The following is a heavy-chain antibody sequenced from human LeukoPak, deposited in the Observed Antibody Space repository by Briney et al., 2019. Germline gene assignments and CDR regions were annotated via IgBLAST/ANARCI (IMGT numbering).Heavy chain of an antibody. J-gene: IGHJ4*02. D-gene: IGHD5-12*01. CDR2: ISGSGDST. CDR1: GFTFSSYA. V-gene: IGHV3-23*01. Sequence: GGSLRLSCAASGFTFSSYAMSWVRQAPGKGLEWASGISGSGDSTNYADPVKGRFTISRDNSKNTLYLQMNNLRAEDTAVYYCARKTDIVATTLSFDYWGQGTLVTVSS. CDR3: ARKTDIVATTLSFDY.